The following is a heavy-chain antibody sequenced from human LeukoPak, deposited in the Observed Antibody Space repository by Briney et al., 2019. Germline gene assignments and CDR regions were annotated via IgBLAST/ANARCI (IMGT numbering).Heavy chain of an antibody. D-gene: IGHD3-22*01. J-gene: IGHJ4*02. CDR1: GYTFTTYG. V-gene: IGHV1-46*01. CDR2: INPSGGST. CDR3: ARDISYDSSGYLGYYFDY. Sequence: ASVKVSCKASGYTFTTYGVSWVRQAPGQGLEWMGIINPSGGSTSYAQKFQGRVTMTRDTSTSTVYMELSSLRSEDTAVYYCARDISYDSSGYLGYYFDYWGQGTLVTVSS.